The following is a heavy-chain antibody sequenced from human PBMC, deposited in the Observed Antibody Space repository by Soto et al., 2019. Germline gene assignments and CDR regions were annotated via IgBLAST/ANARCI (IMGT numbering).Heavy chain of an antibody. CDR3: ARDPSLTTILDTNQNLRGFYYYYGMDV. J-gene: IGHJ6*02. D-gene: IGHD2-2*01. CDR2: VSAYNGNT. Sequence: GASVKVSCKASGYTFTSYGISWVRQAPGQGLEWMGWVSAYNGNTNYAQKLQGRVTMTTDTSTSTAYMEMRSLRSDDTAVYYCARDPSLTTILDTNQNLRGFYYYYGMDVWGQGTTVTVSS. CDR1: GYTFTSYG. V-gene: IGHV1-18*01.